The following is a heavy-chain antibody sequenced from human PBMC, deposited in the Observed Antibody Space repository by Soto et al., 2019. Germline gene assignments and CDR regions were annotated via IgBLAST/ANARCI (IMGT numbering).Heavy chain of an antibody. V-gene: IGHV5-51*01. D-gene: IGHD6-13*01. CDR2: IYPGDSDT. CDR3: ARGRRAAAGSRYYYYGMDV. CDR1: GYSFTSYW. Sequence: PGESLKISCKGSGYSFTSYWIGWVRQMPGKGLEWMGIIYPGDSDTRYSPSFQGQVTISADKSISTAYLQWSSLKASDTAMYYCARGRRAAAGSRYYYYGMDVWGQGTTVTVSS. J-gene: IGHJ6*02.